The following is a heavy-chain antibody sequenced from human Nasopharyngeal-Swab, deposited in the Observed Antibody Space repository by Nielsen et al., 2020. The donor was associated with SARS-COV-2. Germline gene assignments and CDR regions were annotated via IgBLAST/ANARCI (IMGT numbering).Heavy chain of an antibody. CDR1: GFTFSTFW. J-gene: IGHJ4*02. CDR2: IKEDGSRK. Sequence: GGSLKISCDVSGFTFSTFWLPWVRQAPGKGLEGVANIKEDGSRKYYLDSVKGRFTISRDNAKNSLYLQMNSLRAEDTAIYFCARAGAGATDYWGQGTLVTVSS. CDR3: ARAGAGATDY. V-gene: IGHV3-7*03. D-gene: IGHD1-26*01.